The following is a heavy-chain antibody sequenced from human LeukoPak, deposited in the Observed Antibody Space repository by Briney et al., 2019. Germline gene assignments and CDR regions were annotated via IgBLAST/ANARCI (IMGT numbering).Heavy chain of an antibody. CDR3: ASHYGEGYYYYYMDV. J-gene: IGHJ6*03. D-gene: IGHD4-17*01. Sequence: SVKVSCKASGGTFSSYAISWVRQAPGQGLEWMGGIIPIFGTANYAQKFQGRVTIPTDESTSTAYMELSSLRSEDTAVYYCASHYGEGYYYYYMDVWGKGTTVTVSS. V-gene: IGHV1-69*05. CDR2: IIPIFGTA. CDR1: GGTFSSYA.